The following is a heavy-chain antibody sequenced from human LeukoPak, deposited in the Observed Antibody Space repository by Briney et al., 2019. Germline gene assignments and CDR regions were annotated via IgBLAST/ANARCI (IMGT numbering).Heavy chain of an antibody. J-gene: IGHJ4*02. V-gene: IGHV5-51*01. CDR3: ARLERRDGYNSD. CDR2: IYPGDSDT. D-gene: IGHD5-24*01. Sequence: GESLKISCKGSGYSFTSYWIGWVGQMPGKGLEWMGIIYPGDSDTRYSASFQGQVTISADKSISTAYLQWSSLKASDTAVYYCARLERRDGYNSDWGRGTLVTVSS. CDR1: GYSFTSYW.